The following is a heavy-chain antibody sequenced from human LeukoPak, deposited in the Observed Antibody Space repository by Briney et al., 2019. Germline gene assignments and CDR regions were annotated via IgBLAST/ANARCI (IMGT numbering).Heavy chain of an antibody. Sequence: SVKVSCKASGGTFSSYAIIWVRQAPGQGLEWMGGIIPIFGTANYAQKFQGRVTITTDESTSTAYMELSSLRSEDTAVYYCASPSYDSSGPMLVYYIDVWGKGTTVTVSS. CDR2: IIPIFGTA. J-gene: IGHJ6*03. CDR3: ASPSYDSSGPMLVYYIDV. D-gene: IGHD3-22*01. CDR1: GGTFSSYA. V-gene: IGHV1-69*05.